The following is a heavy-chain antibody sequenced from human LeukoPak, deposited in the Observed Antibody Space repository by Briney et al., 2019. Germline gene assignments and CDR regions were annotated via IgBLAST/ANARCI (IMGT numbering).Heavy chain of an antibody. CDR2: IYYSGST. J-gene: IGHJ4*02. CDR3: AIIFVGTSWGFDY. D-gene: IGHD6-13*01. Sequence: SETLSLTCTVSGGSFSSGSNYWSCIRQPPGKGLEWIGYIYYSGSTNYTPSLKSRVTISLDTSQNQFSLKLSSVTAADTAVYYCAIIFVGTSWGFDYWGQGTLVTVSS. V-gene: IGHV4-61*01. CDR1: GGSFSSGSNY.